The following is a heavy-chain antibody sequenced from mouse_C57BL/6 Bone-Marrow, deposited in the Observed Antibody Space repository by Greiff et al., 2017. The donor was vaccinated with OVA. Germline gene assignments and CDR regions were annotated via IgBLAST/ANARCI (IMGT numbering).Heavy chain of an antibody. V-gene: IGHV1-74*01. Sequence: QVQLQQPGAELVKPGASVKVSCKASGYTFTSYWMDWVKQRPGQGLEWIGRIHPSDGDTNYNQKFKGKATLTVDKSSSTAYMQLSSLTAEDSAVYYGGMEQRDDWGQGTTLTVSS. CDR3: GMEQRDD. CDR1: GYTFTSYW. CDR2: IHPSDGDT. J-gene: IGHJ2*01.